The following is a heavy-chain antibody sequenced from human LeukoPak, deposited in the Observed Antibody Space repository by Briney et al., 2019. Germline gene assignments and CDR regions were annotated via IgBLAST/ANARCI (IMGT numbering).Heavy chain of an antibody. D-gene: IGHD5-18*01. CDR1: GGTFNNYA. Sequence: ASVKVSCKASGGTFNNYAINWVRQAPGQGLEWMGGIIPIFGSSNYAQKFQGRVTITAYESTTTAYMELSSLRSEDTAVYYCARVTHTELSTWFDPWGQGTLVTVSS. CDR2: IIPIFGSS. J-gene: IGHJ5*02. CDR3: ARVTHTELSTWFDP. V-gene: IGHV1-69*13.